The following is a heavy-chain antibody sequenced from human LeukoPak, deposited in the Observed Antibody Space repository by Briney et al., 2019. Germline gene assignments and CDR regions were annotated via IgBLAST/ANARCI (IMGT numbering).Heavy chain of an antibody. CDR3: ARDGLGYCSSTSCMGFDY. CDR1: GFTFSSYG. D-gene: IGHD2-2*01. CDR2: IWYDGSNK. J-gene: IGHJ4*02. Sequence: PGRSLRLSCAASGFTFSSYGMHWVRQAPGKGLEWVAVIWYDGSNKYYADSVKGRFTISRDNSKNSLYLQMNSLRAEDTAVYYCARDGLGYCSSTSCMGFDYWGQGTLVTVSS. V-gene: IGHV3-33*01.